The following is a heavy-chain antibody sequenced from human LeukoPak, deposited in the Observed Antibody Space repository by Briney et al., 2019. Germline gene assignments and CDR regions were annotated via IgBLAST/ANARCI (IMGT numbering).Heavy chain of an antibody. V-gene: IGHV3-33*01. CDR2: IWYDGSNK. CDR1: GFTFSSYG. Sequence: PGGALRLSCAASGFTFSSYGMHWVRQAPGKGLEWVAVIWYDGSNKYYADSVKGRFTISRDNSKNTLYLQMNSLRAEDTAVYYCARGVSVTMVTKGAFDIWGQGTMVTVSS. J-gene: IGHJ3*02. D-gene: IGHD3-10*01. CDR3: ARGVSVTMVTKGAFDI.